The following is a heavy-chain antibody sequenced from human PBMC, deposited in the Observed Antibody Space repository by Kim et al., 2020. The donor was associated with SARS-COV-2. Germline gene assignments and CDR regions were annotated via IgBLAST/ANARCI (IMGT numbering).Heavy chain of an antibody. CDR3: ARETLSGNYYDSSGYFL. V-gene: IGHV4-30-4*01. J-gene: IGHJ4*02. Sequence: SETLSLTCTVSGGSISSGDYYWSWIRQPPGKGLEWIGYIYYSGSTYYNPSLKSRVTISVDTSKNQFSLKLSSVTAADTAVYYCARETLSGNYYDSSGYFLWGQGTLVTVSS. CDR2: IYYSGST. D-gene: IGHD3-22*01. CDR1: GGSISSGDYY.